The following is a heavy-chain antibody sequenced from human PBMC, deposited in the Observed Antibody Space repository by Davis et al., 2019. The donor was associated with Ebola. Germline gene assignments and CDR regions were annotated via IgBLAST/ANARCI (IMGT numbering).Heavy chain of an antibody. D-gene: IGHD5-12*01. V-gene: IGHV1-69*13. Sequence: SVKVSCKASGGTFNNFAISWVRQAPGQGLEWMGGIIPLFRTPNYAQKFQGRLTITADESTTTAYMELSSLRSEDTAVYYCAFPGGGLGYDFGYFYAMGVWGQGTTVTVSS. CDR3: AFPGGGLGYDFGYFYAMGV. J-gene: IGHJ6*02. CDR2: IIPLFRTP. CDR1: GGTFNNFA.